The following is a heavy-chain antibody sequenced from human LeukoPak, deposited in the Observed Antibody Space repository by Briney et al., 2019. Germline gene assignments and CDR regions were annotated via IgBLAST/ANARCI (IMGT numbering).Heavy chain of an antibody. Sequence: SETLSLTCSVYGGSFSGYYWSWIRQPPGEGREWIGEINHSGSTNYNPSLKSRVTISVDTSKNQFSLKLSSVSAADTAVYYCARGPPYYYDSSGYDLDYWGQGTLVTVSS. J-gene: IGHJ4*02. CDR2: INHSGST. CDR3: ARGPPYYYDSSGYDLDY. CDR1: GGSFSGYY. V-gene: IGHV4-34*01. D-gene: IGHD3-22*01.